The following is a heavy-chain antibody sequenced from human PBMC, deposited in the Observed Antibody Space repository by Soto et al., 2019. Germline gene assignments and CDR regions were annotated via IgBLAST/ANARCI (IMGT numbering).Heavy chain of an antibody. CDR3: ARLGDYREYYFDY. CDR1: GGSISSYY. J-gene: IGHJ4*02. D-gene: IGHD4-4*01. V-gene: IGHV4-59*08. Sequence: SETLSLTCTVSGGSISSYYWSWIRQPPGKGLEWIGYIYYSGSTNYNPSLKSRVTISVDTSKNQFSLKLSSVTAADTAVYYCARLGDYREYYFDYWGQGTLVTVSS. CDR2: IYYSGST.